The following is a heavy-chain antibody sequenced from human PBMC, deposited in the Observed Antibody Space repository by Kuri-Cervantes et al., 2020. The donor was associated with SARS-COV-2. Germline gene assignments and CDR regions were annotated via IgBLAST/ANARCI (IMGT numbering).Heavy chain of an antibody. CDR1: GYSISSGYY. Sequence: GSLRLSCAVSGYSISSGYYWGWIRQPPGKGLEWIGSIYHSGSTYYNPSLKSRVTISVDTSKNQFSLKLSSVTAADTAVYYCARDGVLLWFGELDVWGKGTTVTVSS. CDR3: ARDGVLLWFGELDV. J-gene: IGHJ6*04. V-gene: IGHV4-38-2*02. D-gene: IGHD3-10*01. CDR2: IYHSGST.